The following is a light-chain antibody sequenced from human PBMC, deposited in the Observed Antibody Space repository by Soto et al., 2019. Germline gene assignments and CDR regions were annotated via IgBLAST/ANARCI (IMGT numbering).Light chain of an antibody. V-gene: IGKV3-15*01. J-gene: IGKJ4*01. CDR1: QSVSSN. CDR3: QQYNTWPLP. Sequence: EIVMTQSPATLSVSPGERATLSCRASQSVSSNLAWYQQKPGQAPRLLIYGASTRATGIPARFSGSGSGTDFTLTFSSLQSEDFAVYYCQQYNTWPLPSGGGTKVDI. CDR2: GAS.